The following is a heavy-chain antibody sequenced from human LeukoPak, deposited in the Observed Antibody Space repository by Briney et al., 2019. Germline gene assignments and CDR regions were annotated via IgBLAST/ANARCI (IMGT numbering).Heavy chain of an antibody. CDR3: ARNPAGIGDY. Sequence: GGSLRLSCAASGFTFSTYNMNWVRQAPAKGLEWVSFISSDSRIIYYADSVKGRFTVSRDNAKNSLYLQMNSLTDEDTAVYYCARNPAGIGDYWGQGTLVTVSS. D-gene: IGHD1-26*01. V-gene: IGHV3-48*02. CDR2: ISSDSRII. CDR1: GFTFSTYN. J-gene: IGHJ4*02.